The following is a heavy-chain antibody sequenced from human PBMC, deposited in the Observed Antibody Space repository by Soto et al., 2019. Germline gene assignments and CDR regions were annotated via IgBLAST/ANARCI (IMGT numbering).Heavy chain of an antibody. CDR3: ARSPLRGLDV. J-gene: IGHJ6*02. D-gene: IGHD3-16*01. Sequence: GGSLRLSCAASGFPFSGYWMHWVRQAPGKGLEWLARIESDGSTTDYADSVKGRFTISRDNAKNTLYLQMNSLRVDDTAGYYCARSPLRGLDVWGQGTTVTVSS. CDR2: IESDGSTT. V-gene: IGHV3-74*01. CDR1: GFPFSGYW.